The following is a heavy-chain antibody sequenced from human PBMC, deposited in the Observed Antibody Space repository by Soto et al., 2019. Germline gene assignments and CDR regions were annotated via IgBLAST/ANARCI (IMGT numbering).Heavy chain of an antibody. D-gene: IGHD1-26*01. CDR2: ISYDGSNK. CDR1: GFTFSSYR. V-gene: IGHV3-30*18. Sequence: QVQLVESGGGVVQPGRSLRLSCAASGFTFSSYRMHWVRQAPGKGLEWVAVISYDGSNKYYADSVKGRFTISRDNSKNTLYLQMNSLRAEDTAVYYCAKDMAGASFDYWGQGTLVTVSS. CDR3: AKDMAGASFDY. J-gene: IGHJ4*02.